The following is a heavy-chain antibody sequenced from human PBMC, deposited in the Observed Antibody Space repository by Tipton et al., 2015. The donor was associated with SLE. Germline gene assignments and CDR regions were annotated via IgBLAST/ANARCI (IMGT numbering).Heavy chain of an antibody. Sequence: GSLRLSCAASGFTFSNYAMSWVRQSPGKGLEWVSAIIGSGDRTYYIDSVKGRFTITRDNSKNSLYLQMNGLRAEDTAVYYCARSPVDYWNGYSAWGQGTLVAVSS. V-gene: IGHV3-23*01. D-gene: IGHD3-3*01. CDR2: IIGSGDRT. CDR1: GFTFSNYA. J-gene: IGHJ4*02. CDR3: ARSPVDYWNGYSA.